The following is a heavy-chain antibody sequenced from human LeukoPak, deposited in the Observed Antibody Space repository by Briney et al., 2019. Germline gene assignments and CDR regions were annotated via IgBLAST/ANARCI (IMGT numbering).Heavy chain of an antibody. J-gene: IGHJ6*03. CDR1: GFTFSSYE. Sequence: GGSLRLSCAASGFTFSSYEMNWVRQAPGKGLEWVSYISSSGSTIYYADSVKGRFTISRDNAKNSLSLQTNSLRAEDTAVYYCARSPAGANYYLDVWGKGTTVTISS. V-gene: IGHV3-48*03. D-gene: IGHD1-14*01. CDR2: ISSSGSTI. CDR3: ARSPAGANYYLDV.